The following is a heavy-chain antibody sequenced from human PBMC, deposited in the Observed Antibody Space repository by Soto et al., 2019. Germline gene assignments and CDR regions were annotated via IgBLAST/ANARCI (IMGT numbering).Heavy chain of an antibody. Sequence: SETLSLTCTVSGGSISSYYWSWIRQPPGKGLEWIGYIYYSGSTNHNPSLKSRVTISVDTSKNQFSLKLSSVTAADTAVYYCARVGYCSSTSCWDYYYYYYMDVWGKGTTVTVSS. V-gene: IGHV4-59*01. CDR2: IYYSGST. D-gene: IGHD2-2*01. J-gene: IGHJ6*03. CDR1: GGSISSYY. CDR3: ARVGYCSSTSCWDYYYYYYMDV.